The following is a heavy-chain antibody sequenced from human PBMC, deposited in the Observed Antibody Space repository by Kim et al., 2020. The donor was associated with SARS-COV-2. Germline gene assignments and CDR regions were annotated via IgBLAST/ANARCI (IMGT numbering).Heavy chain of an antibody. J-gene: IGHJ4*02. D-gene: IGHD3-10*01. CDR2: IYHSGST. CDR3: ASSRKEWFGAPQFDY. V-gene: IGHV4-30-2*01. Sequence: SETLSLTCAVSGGSISSGGYSWSWIRQPPGKGLEWIGYIYHSGSTYYNPSLKSRVTISVDRSKNQFSLKLSSVTAADTAVYYCASSRKEWFGAPQFDYWGQGTLVTVSS. CDR1: GGSISSGGYS.